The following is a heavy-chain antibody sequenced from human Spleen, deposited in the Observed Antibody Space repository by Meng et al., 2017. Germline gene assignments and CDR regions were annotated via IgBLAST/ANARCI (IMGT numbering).Heavy chain of an antibody. CDR2: MNANSGKT. Sequence: ASVKVSCKASGYTFTRYYIHWVRQAPGQGLEWMGWMNANSGKTGYAQKFQGRVTMTWDTSISTAYLDLSSLTSDDTAVYYCARELGLGAFNIWGQGTMVTVSS. D-gene: IGHD3-16*01. CDR3: ARELGLGAFNI. CDR1: GYTFTRYY. J-gene: IGHJ3*02. V-gene: IGHV1-8*01.